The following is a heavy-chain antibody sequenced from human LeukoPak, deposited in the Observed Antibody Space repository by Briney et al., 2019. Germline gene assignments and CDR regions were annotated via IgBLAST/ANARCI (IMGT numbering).Heavy chain of an antibody. J-gene: IGHJ4*02. CDR2: INDGGGST. CDR3: AKSEFLEWLFYFDY. D-gene: IGHD3-3*01. V-gene: IGHV3-23*01. CDR1: GFTFSNYA. Sequence: GGSLRLSCAASGFTFSNYAMNWVRQAPGKGLEWVSGINDGGGSTYYADSVKGRFTISRDNSKNTLYLRMNSLRAEDTAVYYCAKSEFLEWLFYFDYWGQGTLVTVSS.